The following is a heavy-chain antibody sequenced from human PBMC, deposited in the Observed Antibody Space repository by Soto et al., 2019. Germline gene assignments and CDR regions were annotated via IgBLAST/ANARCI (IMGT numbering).Heavy chain of an antibody. V-gene: IGHV3-74*01. CDR2: IHRDGSTT. J-gene: IGHJ4*02. D-gene: IGHD3-3*01. Sequence: PGGSLRLSCEASGFTFSSYWMHWVRQAPGKGLVWVSHIHRDGSTTSYADSVKGRFTISRDNAKNVLYLQMNSLIAEDTAVYYCARCTGFWSAIDYWDLGTLVTVSS. CDR1: GFTFSSYW. CDR3: ARCTGFWSAIDY.